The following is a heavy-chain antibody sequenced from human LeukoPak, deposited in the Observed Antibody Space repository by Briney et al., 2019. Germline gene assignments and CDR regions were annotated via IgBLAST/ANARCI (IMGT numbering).Heavy chain of an antibody. J-gene: IGHJ5*02. V-gene: IGHV4-59*01. Sequence: SETLSLTCTVSGDSISSYYWSWIGQPPGKGLEWIGYIYYSGSTNYNPSLKSRVTISVDTSKNQFSLKLSSVTAADTAVYYCARGNRMTAMNNWFDPWGQGTLVTVSS. CDR2: IYYSGST. CDR3: ARGNRMTAMNNWFDP. CDR1: GDSISSYY. D-gene: IGHD2-21*02.